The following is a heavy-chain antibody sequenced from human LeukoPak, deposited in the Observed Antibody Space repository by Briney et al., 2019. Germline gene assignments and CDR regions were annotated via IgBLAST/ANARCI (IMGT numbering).Heavy chain of an antibody. D-gene: IGHD6-6*01. J-gene: IGHJ4*02. CDR3: AKVRSSIAARPFDY. V-gene: IGHV3-11*01. CDR1: GFTFSDYY. CDR2: ISSSGSTI. Sequence: GGSLRLSCAASGFTFSDYYMSWIRQAPGKGLEWVSYISSSGSTIYYADSVKGRFTISRDNAKNSLYLQMNSLRAEDTAVYYCAKVRSSIAARPFDYWGQGTLVTVSS.